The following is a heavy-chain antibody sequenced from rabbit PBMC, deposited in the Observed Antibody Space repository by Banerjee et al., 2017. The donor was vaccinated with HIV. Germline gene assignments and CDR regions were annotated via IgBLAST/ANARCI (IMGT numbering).Heavy chain of an antibody. Sequence: EESGGDLVKPGASLTLACKASGIDFSSYGISWVRQAPGKGLEWIAYIYPDYGNTDYASWVNGRFTISLDNAQNTVFLQVTSLTAADTATYFCARVASSGGYRYYGMDLWGPGTLVTVS. CDR3: ARVASSGGYRYYGMDL. CDR1: GIDFSSYG. D-gene: IGHD1-1*01. CDR2: IYPDYGNT. V-gene: IGHV1S47*01. J-gene: IGHJ6*01.